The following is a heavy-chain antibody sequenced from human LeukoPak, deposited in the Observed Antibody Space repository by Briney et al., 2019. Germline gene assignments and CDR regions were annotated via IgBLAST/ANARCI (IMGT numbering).Heavy chain of an antibody. Sequence: GGSLRLSCAASGFTFSDYRMNWVRQAPGKGLEWISYISNDLTTIHYAASVKGRFTISRDNARNSLYLQMDSLRAEDTAVYFCARARGGRTYSETGSYPVFDNWGQGTLVTVSS. CDR3: ARARGGRTYSETGSYPVFDN. J-gene: IGHJ4*02. V-gene: IGHV3-48*04. CDR1: GFTFSDYR. D-gene: IGHD3-10*01. CDR2: ISNDLTTI.